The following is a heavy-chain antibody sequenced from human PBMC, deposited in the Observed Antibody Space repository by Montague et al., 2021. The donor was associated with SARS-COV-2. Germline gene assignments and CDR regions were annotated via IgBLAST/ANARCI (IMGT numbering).Heavy chain of an antibody. D-gene: IGHD3-10*01. V-gene: IGHV4-59*13. Sequence: SETLSLTCTVSGGSISSYYWSWIRQPPGKGLEWIGYIYYSGSTNXNPSLKSRVTTSVDTSKNQFSLKLSSVTAADTAVYYCARASITMVRGVTRWYFDLWGRGTLVTVSS. CDR2: IYYSGST. CDR1: GGSISSYY. J-gene: IGHJ2*01. CDR3: ARASITMVRGVTRWYFDL.